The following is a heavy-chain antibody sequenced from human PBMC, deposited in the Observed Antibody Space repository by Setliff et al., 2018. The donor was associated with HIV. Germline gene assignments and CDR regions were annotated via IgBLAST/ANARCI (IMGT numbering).Heavy chain of an antibody. D-gene: IGHD3-22*01. CDR1: GYSISSDYY. J-gene: IGHJ4*02. CDR3: ARGLSFYDPGGFDY. Sequence: PLETLSLTCAVSGYSISSDYYWGWIRQSPGRGLEWIGFIFSSGSTKYNPSLQSRVTMSIDTSKNQFSLKLSSVTAADTAVYYCARGLSFYDPGGFDYWGQGTLVTVSS. CDR2: IFSSGST. V-gene: IGHV4-38-2*01.